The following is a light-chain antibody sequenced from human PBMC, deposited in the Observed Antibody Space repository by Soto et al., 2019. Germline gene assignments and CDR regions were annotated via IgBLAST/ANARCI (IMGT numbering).Light chain of an antibody. CDR1: SSDVGSYNY. CDR3: SSYSASSTPV. V-gene: IGLV2-14*01. CDR2: EVS. Sequence: QSALTQPASVSGSPGQSITISCTGTSSDVGSYNYVSWYLQYPGKAPKLIIYEVSNRPSGVSNRFSGSKSGNTASLTISGLQAEDEADYCCSSYSASSTPVFGTGTKLTVL. J-gene: IGLJ1*01.